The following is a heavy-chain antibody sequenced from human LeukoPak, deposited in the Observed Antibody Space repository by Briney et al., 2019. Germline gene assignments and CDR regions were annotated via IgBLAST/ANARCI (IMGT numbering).Heavy chain of an antibody. CDR2: IKQDGSEK. D-gene: IGHD2-2*01. V-gene: IGHV3-7*01. J-gene: IGHJ6*03. CDR1: GFTFSSYW. Sequence: GGSLRLSCAASGFTFSSYWMNWVRQAPGKGLEWVANIKQDGSEKYYVDSVKGRFTISRDNAKNSLYLQMNSLRAEDTAVYYCARDVIVPAAMSYYYYYYMDVWGKGTTVTVSS. CDR3: ARDVIVPAAMSYYYYYYMDV.